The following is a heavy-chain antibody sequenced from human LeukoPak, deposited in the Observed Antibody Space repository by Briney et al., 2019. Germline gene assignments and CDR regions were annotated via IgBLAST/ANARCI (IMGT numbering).Heavy chain of an antibody. Sequence: SQTLSLTCAISGDSVSSNSAAWNWIRQSPSRGLEWLGRTYYRSKWYNDYAVSVRSRIILNSDTSKNQFSLQLSSVTPEDTAVYYCARGVTKDTLGFDYRGMGVWGQGTTVSVSS. V-gene: IGHV6-1*01. CDR2: TYYRSKWYN. J-gene: IGHJ6*02. CDR1: GDSVSSNSAA. D-gene: IGHD4-17*01. CDR3: ARGVTKDTLGFDYRGMGV.